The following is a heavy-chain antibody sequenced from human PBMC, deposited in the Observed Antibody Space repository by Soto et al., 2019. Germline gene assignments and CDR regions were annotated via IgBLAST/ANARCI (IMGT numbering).Heavy chain of an antibody. Sequence: QVQLVQSGAEVKKPGSSVKVSCKASGGTFSSYAISWVRQAPGQGLEWMGGFIPIFGTANYAQKFQGRVXIXAXRSTSTAYMELSSLRAEDTAVYYCAREGGQQLPFDYWGQGNLVTVSS. D-gene: IGHD6-13*01. CDR1: GGTFSSYA. CDR2: FIPIFGTA. CDR3: AREGGQQLPFDY. V-gene: IGHV1-69*12. J-gene: IGHJ4*02.